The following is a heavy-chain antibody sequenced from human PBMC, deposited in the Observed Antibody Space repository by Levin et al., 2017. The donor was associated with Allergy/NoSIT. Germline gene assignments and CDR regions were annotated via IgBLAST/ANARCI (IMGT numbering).Heavy chain of an antibody. Sequence: ASVKVSCKASGYTFTSYGISWVRQAPGQGLEWMGWISAYNGNTNYAQKLQGRVTMTTDTSTSTAYMELRSLRSDDTAVYYCARREGPYYDSSGYRDYYDYGMDVWGQGTTVTVSS. CDR1: GYTFTSYG. D-gene: IGHD3-22*01. CDR3: ARREGPYYDSSGYRDYYDYGMDV. J-gene: IGHJ6*02. V-gene: IGHV1-18*01. CDR2: ISAYNGNT.